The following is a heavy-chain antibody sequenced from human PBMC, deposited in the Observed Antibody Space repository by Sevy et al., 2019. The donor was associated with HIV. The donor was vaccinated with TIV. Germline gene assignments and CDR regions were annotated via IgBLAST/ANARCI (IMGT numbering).Heavy chain of an antibody. CDR3: ARVVYYDFWSGYYTSRGYYMDV. CDR1: GFTFSSYS. V-gene: IGHV3-48*01. Sequence: GGSLRLSCAASGFTFSSYSMNWVRQAPGKGLERVSYISSSSSTIYYADSVKGRFTISRDNAKNSLYLQMNSLRAEDTAVYYCARVVYYDFWSGYYTSRGYYMDVWGKGTTVTVSS. D-gene: IGHD3-3*01. J-gene: IGHJ6*03. CDR2: ISSSSSTI.